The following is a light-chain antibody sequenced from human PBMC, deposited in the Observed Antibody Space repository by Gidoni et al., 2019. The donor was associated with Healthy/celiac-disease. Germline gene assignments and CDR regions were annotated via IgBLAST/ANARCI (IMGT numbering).Light chain of an antibody. CDR1: QSISSY. CDR3: QRSYSTPIT. V-gene: IGKV1-39*01. Sequence: THTPHSPSSLSASVGDRVTITCRTSQSISSYLNWYQQKTGKAPKLLIYAASSLQSGVPSRCSGSGSGTDFTLTISSLQPEDVATYYYQRSYSTPITFGGGTQLEIK. CDR2: AAS. J-gene: IGKJ5*01.